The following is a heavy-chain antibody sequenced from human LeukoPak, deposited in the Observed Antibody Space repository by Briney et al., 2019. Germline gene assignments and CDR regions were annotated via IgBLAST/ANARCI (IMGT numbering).Heavy chain of an antibody. CDR2: INHSGST. CDR1: GGSFSGYY. J-gene: IGHJ4*02. D-gene: IGHD1-26*01. CDR3: ARGGFGSGSYYRAPLGYFDY. V-gene: IGHV4-34*01. Sequence: SETLSLTCAVYGGSFSGYYWSWIRQPPGKGLEGIGEINHSGSTNYNPSLKSRVTISVDTSKNQFSLKLSSVTAADTAVYYCARGGFGSGSYYRAPLGYFDYWGQGTLVTVSS.